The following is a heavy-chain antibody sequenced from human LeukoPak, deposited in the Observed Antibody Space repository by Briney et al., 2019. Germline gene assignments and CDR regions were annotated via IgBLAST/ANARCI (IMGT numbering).Heavy chain of an antibody. CDR1: GYTFTSYD. J-gene: IGHJ6*02. V-gene: IGHV1-8*01. D-gene: IGHD2-2*01. Sequence: GASVKVSCKASGYTFTSYDINWVRQATGQGLEWMGWMNPNSGNTGYAQKFQGRVTMTRNTSISTAYMELSSLRSEDTAVYYCARGRPAAMRRYYYGMDVWGQGTTVTVSS. CDR3: ARGRPAAMRRYYYGMDV. CDR2: MNPNSGNT.